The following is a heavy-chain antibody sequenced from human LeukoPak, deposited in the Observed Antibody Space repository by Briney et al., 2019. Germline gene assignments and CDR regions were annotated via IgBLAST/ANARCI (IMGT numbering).Heavy chain of an antibody. CDR3: AKVRSSSWYGYYDY. CDR2: ISGSGGST. J-gene: IGHJ4*02. D-gene: IGHD6-13*01. Sequence: AGGSLRLSCAASGSTFSSYAMSWVRQAPGKGLEWVSAISGSGGSTYYADSVKGRFTISRDNSKNTLYLQMNSLRAEDTAVYYCAKVRSSSWYGYYDYWGQGTLVTVSS. CDR1: GSTFSSYA. V-gene: IGHV3-23*01.